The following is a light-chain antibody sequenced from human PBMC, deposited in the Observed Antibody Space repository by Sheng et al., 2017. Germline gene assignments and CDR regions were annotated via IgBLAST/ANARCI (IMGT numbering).Light chain of an antibody. J-gene: IGLJ3*02. CDR2: GNT. Sequence: QSVLTQPPSVSGAPGQRVTISCTGSSSNIGAGYDVHWYHQLPGTAPKLLIYGNTNRPSGVPDRFSGSRSGTSASLAITGLQAEDEADYYCNSYTSIGTWVFGGGTKLTVL. CDR3: NSYTSIGTWV. V-gene: IGLV1-40*01. CDR1: SSNIGAGYD.